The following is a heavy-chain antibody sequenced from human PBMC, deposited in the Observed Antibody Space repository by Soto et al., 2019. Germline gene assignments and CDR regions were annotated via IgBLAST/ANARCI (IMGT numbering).Heavy chain of an antibody. D-gene: IGHD2-2*01. CDR3: XXASRNIVVVPAAIPSGFDY. CDR1: GYTFTGYY. J-gene: IGHJ4*02. V-gene: IGHV1-2*04. Sequence: QVQLVQSGAEVKKPGASLKVSCKASGYTFTGYYMHWVRKSPGQGLEWMGWINPNSGGTNYAQKFQGWVTMTRXXXXXXXXXXXXXXXXXXXXXXXXXXASRNIVVVPAAIPSGFDYWGQGTLVTVTS. CDR2: INPNSGGT.